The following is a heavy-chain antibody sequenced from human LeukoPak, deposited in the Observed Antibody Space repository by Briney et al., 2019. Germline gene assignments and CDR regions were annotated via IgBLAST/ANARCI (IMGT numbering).Heavy chain of an antibody. Sequence: SETLSLTCTVSGGSISTYYWNWIRQPPGKGLEWIGHIYHSGSTNYNPSLKSRVTISVDASKNEFSLKLSSVTAADTAVYFCARGSYCSGGTCMFDYWGQGTLGTVSS. CDR3: ARGSYCSGGTCMFDY. CDR2: IYHSGST. J-gene: IGHJ4*02. V-gene: IGHV4-59*01. CDR1: GGSISTYY. D-gene: IGHD2-15*01.